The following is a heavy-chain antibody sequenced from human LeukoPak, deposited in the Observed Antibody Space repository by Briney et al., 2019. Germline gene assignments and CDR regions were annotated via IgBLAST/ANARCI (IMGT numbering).Heavy chain of an antibody. Sequence: SETLSLTCTVSGGSISSSSYYWGWIRQPPGKGLEWIGSIYYSGSTYYNPSLKSRVTISVDTSKNQFSLKLSSVTAADTAVYYCAGLCSSTSCYIVDYWGQGTLVTVSS. D-gene: IGHD2-2*01. CDR3: AGLCSSTSCYIVDY. CDR1: GGSISSSSYY. J-gene: IGHJ4*02. CDR2: IYYSGST. V-gene: IGHV4-39*01.